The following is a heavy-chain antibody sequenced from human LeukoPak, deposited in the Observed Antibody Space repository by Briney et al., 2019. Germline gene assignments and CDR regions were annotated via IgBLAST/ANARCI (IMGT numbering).Heavy chain of an antibody. CDR1: GGSIRSSSYY. CDR3: ARHPRPSAGYYYYMDV. V-gene: IGHV4-39*01. CDR2: IYYSGST. D-gene: IGHD6-13*01. Sequence: SETLSLTCTVCGGSIRSSSYYWGCIRQPPGKGLEWIGSIYYSGSTYYNPSLKSRVTISVDTSKNQFSLKLSSVTATDTAVYYCARHPRPSAGYYYYMDVWGKGTTVTVSS. J-gene: IGHJ6*03.